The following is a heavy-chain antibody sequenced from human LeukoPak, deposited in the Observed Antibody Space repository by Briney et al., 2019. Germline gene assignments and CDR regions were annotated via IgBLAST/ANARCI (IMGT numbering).Heavy chain of an antibody. V-gene: IGHV3-30*03. D-gene: IGHD1-1*01. CDR2: ISYDGSNR. CDR1: GLTFSSYG. J-gene: IGHJ4*02. CDR3: ARDPRRTY. Sequence: GSLRLSCAVSGLTFSSYGMHWVRQAPGKGLEWVAVISYDGSNRYYADSVKGRFTISRDNSKNTLYLQMNSLRTEDTAVYYCARDPRRTYWGQGTLVTVSS.